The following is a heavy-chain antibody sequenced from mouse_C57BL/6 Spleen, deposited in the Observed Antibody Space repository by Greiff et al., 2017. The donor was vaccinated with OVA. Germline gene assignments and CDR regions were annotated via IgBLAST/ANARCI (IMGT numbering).Heavy chain of an antibody. D-gene: IGHD2-4*01. CDR3: ARHDYDEGYYAMDY. CDR2: ISSGSSTI. Sequence: EVMLVESGGGLVKPGGSLKLSCAASGFTFSDYGMHWVRQAPEKGLEWVAYISSGSSTIYYADTVKGRFTIARENAKNTLFLQMTSLRSEDTAMYYCARHDYDEGYYAMDYWGQGTSVTVSS. CDR1: GFTFSDYG. J-gene: IGHJ4*01. V-gene: IGHV5-17*01.